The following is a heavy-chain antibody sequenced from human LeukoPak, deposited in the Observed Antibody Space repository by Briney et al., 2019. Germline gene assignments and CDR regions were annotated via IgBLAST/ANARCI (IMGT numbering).Heavy chain of an antibody. CDR1: GGSIRGSSYY. D-gene: IGHD3-22*01. Sequence: SETLSLTCTVSGGSIRGSSYYWGWIRQPPGKGLEWIGNIYYTGTTYYNPSLKSRVTIPVDTSKNHFSLRLRSVTAADTAVYFCARPRDDSTGYYLGYWGQGTLVTVPS. V-gene: IGHV4-39*02. CDR2: IYYTGTT. CDR3: ARPRDDSTGYYLGY. J-gene: IGHJ4*02.